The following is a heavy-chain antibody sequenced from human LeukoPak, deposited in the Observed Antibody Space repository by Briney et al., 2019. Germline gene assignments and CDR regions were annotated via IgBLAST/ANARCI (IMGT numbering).Heavy chain of an antibody. V-gene: IGHV3-30-3*01. CDR1: GLTFSNYA. CDR3: TTQYYYDSSGYSYFDH. Sequence: PGGSLRLSCAASGLTFSNYAMYWVRQAPGKGLEWLAGITSDGNKKFHSDSVKGRFTISRDNFRNTLYLQMNSLKTEDTAVYYCTTQYYYDSSGYSYFDHWGQGTLVTVSS. J-gene: IGHJ4*02. CDR2: ITSDGNKK. D-gene: IGHD3-22*01.